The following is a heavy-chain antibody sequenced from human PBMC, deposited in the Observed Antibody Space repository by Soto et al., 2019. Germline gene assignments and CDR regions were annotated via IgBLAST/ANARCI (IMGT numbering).Heavy chain of an antibody. J-gene: IGHJ5*02. CDR1: GCTFCSYD. CDR2: ISTIFGTA. D-gene: IGHD2-21*01. V-gene: IGHV1-69*01. CDR3: ARVRCGIHQIYQYNWFDP. Sequence: QVQLVQSGAEVKTPGASVKVSCKASGCTFCSYDISWVRQAPGQGLEWMGGISTIFGTANYAQKFQGRVTITADEATSKAYIELSSQSSEDRAVYYGARVRCGIHQIYQYNWFDPWGEGTLVTV.